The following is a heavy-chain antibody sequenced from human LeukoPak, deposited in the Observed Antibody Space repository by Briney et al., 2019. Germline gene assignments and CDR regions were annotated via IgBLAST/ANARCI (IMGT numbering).Heavy chain of an antibody. D-gene: IGHD1-14*01. Sequence: GGSLRLSCAASGFTFSDYYMSYIRQAPGKGLEWVSYISSSGTTIYYADSVKGRFTISRDNSKNTLYLQMNSLRAEDTAVYYCARVRTRLTYFYWGQGTLVTVSS. CDR1: GFTFSDYY. V-gene: IGHV3-11*01. CDR2: ISSSGTTI. J-gene: IGHJ4*02. CDR3: ARVRTRLTYFY.